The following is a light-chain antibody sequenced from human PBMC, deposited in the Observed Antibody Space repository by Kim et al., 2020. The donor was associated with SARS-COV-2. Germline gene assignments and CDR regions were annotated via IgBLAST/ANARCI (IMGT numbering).Light chain of an antibody. J-gene: IGLJ2*01. Sequence: PGQAVIISCTGATSNCAGYKYVYWYQPQPGKAPKLMIYEVRQRPSGVPVRFSGSKSGTTVAMTVPGPQAEDEYYYASSAVGGSNNLFGRGTQLTVL. V-gene: IGLV2-8*01. CDR2: EVR. CDR3: SAVGGSNNL. CDR1: TSNCAGYKY.